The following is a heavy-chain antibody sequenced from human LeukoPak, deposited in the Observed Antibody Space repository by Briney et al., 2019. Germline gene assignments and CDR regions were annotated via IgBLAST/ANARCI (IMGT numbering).Heavy chain of an antibody. D-gene: IGHD1-26*01. V-gene: IGHV1-46*01. Sequence: GASVKVSCKASGYTFTGYYMHWVRQAPGQGLEWMGIINPRVGSTRYAQKLQGRVTMTTDTSTSTAYMEVRSLRSDDTAVYYCAREVGRGFDYWGQGTLVTVSS. CDR3: AREVGRGFDY. CDR2: INPRVGST. CDR1: GYTFTGYY. J-gene: IGHJ4*02.